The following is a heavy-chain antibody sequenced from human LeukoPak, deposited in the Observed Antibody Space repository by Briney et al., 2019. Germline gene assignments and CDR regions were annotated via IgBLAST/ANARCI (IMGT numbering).Heavy chain of an antibody. CDR2: IYYSGST. V-gene: IGHV4-59*01. J-gene: IGHJ6*03. Sequence: SETLSLTCTVSGGSISSYYWSWIRQPPGKGLEWIGYIYYSGSTNYNPSLKSRVTISVDTSKNQFSLKLSSVTAADTAVYYCARVASGSSSPQDYYYCYMDVWGKGTTVTVSS. CDR1: GGSISSYY. CDR3: ARVASGSSSPQDYYYCYMDV. D-gene: IGHD6-6*01.